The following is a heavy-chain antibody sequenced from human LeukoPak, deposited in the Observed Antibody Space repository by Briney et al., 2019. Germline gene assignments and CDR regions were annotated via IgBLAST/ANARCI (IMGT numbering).Heavy chain of an antibody. Sequence: GASVKVSCKASGYTFTSYAISWVRQAPGQGLEWMGGIIPIFGTANYAQKFQGRVTITADKSTSTAYMELSSLRSEDTAVYYCARGARWFGELYYFDYWGQGTLVTVSS. J-gene: IGHJ4*02. CDR3: ARGARWFGELYYFDY. V-gene: IGHV1-69*06. CDR1: GYTFTSYA. CDR2: IIPIFGTA. D-gene: IGHD3-10*01.